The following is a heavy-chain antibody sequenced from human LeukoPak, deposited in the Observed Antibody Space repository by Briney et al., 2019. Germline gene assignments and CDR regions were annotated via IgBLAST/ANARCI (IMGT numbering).Heavy chain of an antibody. D-gene: IGHD3-3*02. CDR2: INQDGSET. CDR3: ARPTPYPAAFLPPKNGFAP. J-gene: IGHJ5*02. V-gene: IGHV3-7*01. CDR1: GFTFSNYC. Sequence: GGSLRLSCAASGFTFSNYCMTWVRQAPGRGLEWVATINQDGSETYYVDSVRGRFTISRDNAVDSVDLQMHSLRADDTAVYHCARPTPYPAAFLPPKNGFAPWALGPLVTVPS.